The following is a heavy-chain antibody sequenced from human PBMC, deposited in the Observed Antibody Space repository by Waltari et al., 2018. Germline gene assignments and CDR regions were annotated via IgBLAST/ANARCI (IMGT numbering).Heavy chain of an antibody. CDR3: ARHGGYFSNFDY. CDR1: GGSISTFGYY. Sequence: QLQLQESGPGLVKPSETLSLTCTVPGGSISTFGYYWAWVRQPPGKGLEWIGTIYPSWTTYYNPSLESRVTISVDTSRNQFSLKLRSVTAADTAVYYCARHGGYFSNFDYWGQGTLVTVSS. D-gene: IGHD2-21*01. CDR2: IYPSWTT. V-gene: IGHV4-39*01. J-gene: IGHJ4*02.